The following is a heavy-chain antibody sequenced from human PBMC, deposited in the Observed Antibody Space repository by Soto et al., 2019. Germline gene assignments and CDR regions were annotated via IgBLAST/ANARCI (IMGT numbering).Heavy chain of an antibody. CDR2: ISGGGGST. V-gene: IGHV3-23*01. Sequence: PVGSLRLCCSASGCTFSDYAMSWVRKAPGKGLEWASIISGGGGSTYYADPVKGRFTISRDNSKNTVHLQINSLRVEDTAVYYCAKQAGYSSDPFDYWGQGTLVTVSS. D-gene: IGHD6-19*01. CDR3: AKQAGYSSDPFDY. CDR1: GCTFSDYA. J-gene: IGHJ4*02.